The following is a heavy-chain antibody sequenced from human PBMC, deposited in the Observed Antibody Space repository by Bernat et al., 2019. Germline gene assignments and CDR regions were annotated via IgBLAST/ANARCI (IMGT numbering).Heavy chain of an antibody. CDR2: ISSSSYI. D-gene: IGHD2-15*01. Sequence: EVQLVESGGGLVKPGGSLRLSCAASGFTFSSYSMNWVRQAPGKGLEWVSSISSSSYIYYADSVKGRFTISRDNAKNSLYLQMNSLRAEDTAVYYCAILETAFCSGGSCYAFDIWGQGTMVTVSS. J-gene: IGHJ3*02. V-gene: IGHV3-21*01. CDR3: AILETAFCSGGSCYAFDI. CDR1: GFTFSSYS.